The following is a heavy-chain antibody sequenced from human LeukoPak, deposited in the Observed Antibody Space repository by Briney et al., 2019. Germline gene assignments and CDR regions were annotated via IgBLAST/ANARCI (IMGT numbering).Heavy chain of an antibody. Sequence: PSETLSLTCTVSGGSISSYYWSWIRQPPGKGLEWIGYIYYSGSTNYNPSLKSRVTISVDTSKNQFSLKLSSVTAADTAVYYCARHGPFRGYFDYWGQGTLVTVSS. J-gene: IGHJ4*02. CDR1: GGSISSYY. CDR3: ARHGPFRGYFDY. CDR2: IYYSGST. V-gene: IGHV4-59*08. D-gene: IGHD2-15*01.